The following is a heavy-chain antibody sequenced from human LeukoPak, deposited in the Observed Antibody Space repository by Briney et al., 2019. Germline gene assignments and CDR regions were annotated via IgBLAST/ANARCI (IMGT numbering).Heavy chain of an antibody. CDR2: ISGSGGST. J-gene: IGHJ4*02. D-gene: IGHD5-12*01. V-gene: IGHV3-23*01. CDR1: GFTFSSYA. CDR3: AKEKYSVY. Sequence: GGSLRLSCAASGFTFSSYAMSWVRQAPGKGLEWVSAISGSGGSTYYADSVKGRFTISRENSKKRLYVQMNSLRAEDTAVFYFAKEKYSVYWGQGTLVTVSS.